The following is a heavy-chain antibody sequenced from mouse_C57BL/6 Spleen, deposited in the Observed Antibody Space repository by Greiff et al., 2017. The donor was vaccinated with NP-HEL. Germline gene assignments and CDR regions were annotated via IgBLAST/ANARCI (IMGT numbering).Heavy chain of an antibody. CDR2: ISDGGSYT. CDR3: ARDSNYGNYFDY. Sequence: EVQVVESGGGLVKPGGSLKLSCAASGFTFSSYAMSWVRQTPEKRLEWVATISDGGSYTYYPDNVKGRFTISRDNAKNNLYLQMSHLKSEDTAMYYCARDSNYGNYFDYWGQGTTLTVSS. J-gene: IGHJ2*01. V-gene: IGHV5-4*01. D-gene: IGHD2-1*01. CDR1: GFTFSSYA.